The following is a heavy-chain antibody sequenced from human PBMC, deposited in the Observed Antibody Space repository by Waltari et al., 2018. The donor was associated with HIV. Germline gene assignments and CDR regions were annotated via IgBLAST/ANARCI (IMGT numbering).Heavy chain of an antibody. CDR2: IKQEGSEK. V-gene: IGHV3-7*04. CDR1: GFTFSRYW. Sequence: EVQLVESGGGLVQPGGSLRLSCAASGFTFSRYWMSWVGQAPGKGLEGVAKIKQEGSEKYYVDSVNCRFTSSRDNAENSLYLQMNSLRAEDTAVYYCARGGFYGSGSKVNWGQGTLVTVSS. J-gene: IGHJ4*02. CDR3: ARGGFYGSGSKVN. D-gene: IGHD3-10*01.